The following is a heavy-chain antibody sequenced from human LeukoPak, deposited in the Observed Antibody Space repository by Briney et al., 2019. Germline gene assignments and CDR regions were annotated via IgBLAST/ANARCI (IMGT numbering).Heavy chain of an antibody. J-gene: IGHJ4*02. Sequence: GGSLRLSCAASGFTFSNWAMSWVRQAPGKGLEWVSAITGSGGSTYYADSVRGRFTISRDNSKNTLFLQMNSLRAEDTAVYYCAKRVSGWYQIDYWGQGTLVTVSS. CDR2: ITGSGGST. V-gene: IGHV3-23*01. CDR3: AKRVSGWYQIDY. CDR1: GFTFSNWA. D-gene: IGHD6-19*01.